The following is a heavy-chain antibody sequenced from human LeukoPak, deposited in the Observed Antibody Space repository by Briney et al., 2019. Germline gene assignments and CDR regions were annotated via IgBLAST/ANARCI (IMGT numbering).Heavy chain of an antibody. D-gene: IGHD1-26*01. CDR3: AKMKGHPLPKYYMDV. CDR1: GFTFSGFA. V-gene: IGHV3-23*01. CDR2: ISGTGDNT. J-gene: IGHJ6*01. Sequence: GGSLRLSCAASGFTFSGFAMSWVRPTPGKGLECVSGISGTGDNTLYADSVKGRFTISRDNSKNTLYLEMNSLRAEDTAIYYCAKMKGHPLPKYYMDVWGQGTTVTVSS.